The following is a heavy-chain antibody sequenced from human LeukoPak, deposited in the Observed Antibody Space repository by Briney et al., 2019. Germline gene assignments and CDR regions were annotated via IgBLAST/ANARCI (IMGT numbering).Heavy chain of an antibody. V-gene: IGHV1-2*02. CDR2: IIPNSGGT. CDR3: ARAKEYYYGSGRY. J-gene: IGHJ4*02. D-gene: IGHD3-10*01. CDR1: GYTFTGYY. Sequence: ASVKVSCKASGYTFTGYYMHWVRQAPGQGLEWMGWIIPNSGGTNYAQKFQGRVTMTRDTSISTAYMELSRLRSDDTAVYYCARAKEYYYGSGRYWGQGTLVTVSS.